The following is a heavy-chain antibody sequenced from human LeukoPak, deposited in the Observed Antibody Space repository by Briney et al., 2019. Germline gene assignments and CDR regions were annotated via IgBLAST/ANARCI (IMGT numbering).Heavy chain of an antibody. CDR2: IYYSGST. D-gene: IGHD3-22*01. Sequence: PSETLSLTCTVSGGSISSSSFYWGWIRQPPGKGLEWIGSIYYSGSTHYNPSLKSRVTISVDTSKNQFSLKLSSVTAADTAVYYCARVGYYDSSGYPYWGQGTLVTVSS. J-gene: IGHJ4*02. CDR3: ARVGYYDSSGYPY. V-gene: IGHV4-39*07. CDR1: GGSISSSSFY.